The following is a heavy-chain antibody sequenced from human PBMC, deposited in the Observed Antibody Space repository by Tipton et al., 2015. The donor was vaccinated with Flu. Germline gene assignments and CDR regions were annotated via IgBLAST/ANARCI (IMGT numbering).Heavy chain of an antibody. D-gene: IGHD3-22*01. CDR1: GFVFSNVW. V-gene: IGHV3-15*01. CDR2: IRSFVDGGAA. J-gene: IGHJ3*02. Sequence: GSLRLSCTASRASGFVFSNVWMSWIRRVPGKGLEWVSRIRSFVDGGAADYAAAVKGRFTISRDDSKTTVYLQVNSLKGEDTAVYYCSFDSCGYYAFDMWGQVTMVSVCS. CDR3: SFDSCGYYAFDM.